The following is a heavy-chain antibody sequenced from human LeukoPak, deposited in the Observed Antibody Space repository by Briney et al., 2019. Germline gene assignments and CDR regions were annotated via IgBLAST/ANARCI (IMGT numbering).Heavy chain of an antibody. D-gene: IGHD4-17*01. V-gene: IGHV3-66*01. CDR3: ARTYGDYDYYYGMDV. CDR1: GFTVSSHY. CDR2: IDSGGST. J-gene: IGHJ6*01. Sequence: GGSLRLSCAASGFTVSSHYMTWVRQAPGKGLEWVSVIDSGGSTNSADSIKGRFSVSRDNSKNTLYLQMNSLRVEDTAVYYCARTYGDYDYYYGMDVWGQGTTVTVSS.